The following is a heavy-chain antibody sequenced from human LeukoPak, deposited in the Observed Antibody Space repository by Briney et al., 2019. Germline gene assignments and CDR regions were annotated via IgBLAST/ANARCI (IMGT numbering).Heavy chain of an antibody. V-gene: IGHV1-18*04. D-gene: IGHD3-9*01. Sequence: ASVKVSCKASGYTFTSYGISWVRQAPGQGLEWMGWISAYNGNTNYAQKLQGRVTMTTDTSTSTAYMELRSLRSDDTAVYYCARVPQYFDWLLSGFDYWDQGTLVTVSS. CDR1: GYTFTSYG. CDR2: ISAYNGNT. CDR3: ARVPQYFDWLLSGFDY. J-gene: IGHJ4*02.